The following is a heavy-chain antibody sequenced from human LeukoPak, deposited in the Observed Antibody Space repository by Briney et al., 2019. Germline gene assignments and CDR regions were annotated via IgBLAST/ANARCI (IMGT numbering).Heavy chain of an antibody. CDR3: ARDLSQWELLPGY. CDR2: IIPIFGTA. V-gene: IGHV1-69*01. CDR1: GGTFSSYA. Sequence: SVKVSCKASGGTFSSYAISWVRQAPGQGLEWMGGIIPIFGTANYAQKFQGRVTITADESTSTAYMELSSLRSEDTAVYYCARDLSQWELLPGYWGQGTLVTVSS. J-gene: IGHJ4*02. D-gene: IGHD1-26*01.